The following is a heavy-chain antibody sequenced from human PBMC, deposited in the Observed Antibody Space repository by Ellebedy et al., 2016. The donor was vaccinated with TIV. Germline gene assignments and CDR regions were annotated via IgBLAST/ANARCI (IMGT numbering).Heavy chain of an antibody. CDR1: GYTFTGYY. V-gene: IGHV1-2*02. D-gene: IGHD1-14*01. J-gene: IGHJ4*02. CDR2: INPNSGGT. Sequence: AASVKVSCKASGYTFTGYYMHWVRQAPGQGLEWMGWINPNSGGTNYAQKFQGRVTMTRGTSISTAYMELSRLRSDATAVYYCARAHQIGTWVDWGQGTLVTVSS. CDR3: ARAHQIGTWVD.